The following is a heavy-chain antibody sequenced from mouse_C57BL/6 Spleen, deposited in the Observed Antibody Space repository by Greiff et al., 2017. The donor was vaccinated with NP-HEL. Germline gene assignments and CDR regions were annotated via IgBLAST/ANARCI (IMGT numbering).Heavy chain of an antibody. Sequence: VQLQQSGGGLVKPGGSLKLSCAASGFTFSDYGMHWVRQAPEKGLEWVAYISSGSSTIYYADTVKGRFTISRDNAKNTLFLQMTSLRSEDTAMYYCARDGGDAMDYWGQGTSVTVSS. CDR3: ARDGGDAMDY. CDR1: GFTFSDYG. V-gene: IGHV5-17*01. CDR2: ISSGSSTI. J-gene: IGHJ4*01.